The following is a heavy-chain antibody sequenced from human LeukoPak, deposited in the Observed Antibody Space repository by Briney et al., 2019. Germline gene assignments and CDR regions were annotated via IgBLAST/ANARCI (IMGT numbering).Heavy chain of an antibody. Sequence: GGSLRLSCAASGFTFSSYAMHWVRQAPGKGLEWVAVISYDGSNKYYADSVKGRFTISRDNSKNTLYLQMNSLRAEDTAVYYCARDRTPLRRFGVLFDYWGQGTLVTVSS. V-gene: IGHV3-30*04. CDR3: ARDRTPLRRFGVLFDY. D-gene: IGHD3-10*01. J-gene: IGHJ4*02. CDR2: ISYDGSNK. CDR1: GFTFSSYA.